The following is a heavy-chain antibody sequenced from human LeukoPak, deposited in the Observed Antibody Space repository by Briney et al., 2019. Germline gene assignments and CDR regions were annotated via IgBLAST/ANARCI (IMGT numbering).Heavy chain of an antibody. CDR1: RYTFTSYY. CDR3: ARGGYSYGYGGGPDY. J-gene: IGHJ4*02. CDR2: INPSGGST. D-gene: IGHD5-18*01. V-gene: IGHV1-46*01. Sequence: ASVKVSCKASRYTFTSYYMHWVRQAPGQGLEWMGIINPSGGSTSYAQKFQGRVTMTRDMSTSTVYMELSSLRSEDTAVYYCARGGYSYGYGGGPDYWGQGTLVTVSS.